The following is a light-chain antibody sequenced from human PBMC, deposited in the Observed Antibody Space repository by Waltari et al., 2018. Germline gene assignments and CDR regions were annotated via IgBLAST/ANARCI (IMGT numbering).Light chain of an antibody. CDR2: DVS. Sequence: VMTQTPRTLSVTPGQPASIPCQSSQTLLHSDGNTFLFWYMQNPGQSPHLLIYDVSSRFSGVPDRFSGSGSGTDFTLKISRVEAEDTGVYYCMQGVHLPLTFGGGTKVEI. V-gene: IGKV2-29*02. J-gene: IGKJ4*01. CDR1: QTLLHSDGNTF. CDR3: MQGVHLPLT.